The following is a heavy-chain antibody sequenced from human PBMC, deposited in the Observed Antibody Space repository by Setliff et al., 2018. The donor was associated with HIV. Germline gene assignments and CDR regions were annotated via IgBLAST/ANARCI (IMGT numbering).Heavy chain of an antibody. Sequence: ASETLSLTCTVSGGPINSGAYYWSWIRQYPGKGLEWIGYIYYSGSTYYKPSLKSRVTISVDTSKNQFSLKLSSVTAADTAVYYCARGLTRGGYYYYFYMDVWGKGTTVTVSS. D-gene: IGHD7-27*01. V-gene: IGHV4-31*03. CDR2: IYYSGST. CDR1: GGPINSGAYY. J-gene: IGHJ6*03. CDR3: ARGLTRGGYYYYFYMDV.